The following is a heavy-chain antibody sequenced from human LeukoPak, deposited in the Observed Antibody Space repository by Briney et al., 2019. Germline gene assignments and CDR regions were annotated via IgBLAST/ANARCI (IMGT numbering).Heavy chain of an antibody. D-gene: IGHD6-13*01. V-gene: IGHV3-48*03. J-gene: IGHJ4*02. CDR3: ARVGLAGGLDY. Sequence: GGSLRLSCAASGFTFSNYEMNWVRQAPGKGLEWVSYLSSSGSTIYYADSVKGRSTVSRDNAKNSLYLQMNSLRAEDTAVYYCARVGLAGGLDYWGQGTLVSVSS. CDR2: LSSSGSTI. CDR1: GFTFSNYE.